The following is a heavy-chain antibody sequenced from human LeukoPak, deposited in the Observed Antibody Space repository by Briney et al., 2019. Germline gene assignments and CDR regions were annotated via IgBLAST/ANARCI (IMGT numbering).Heavy chain of an antibody. CDR1: GYSFTSYW. V-gene: IGHV5-51*01. CDR3: ARPHLIYCTNGVCYPGDDYYFDY. CDR2: IYPGDSDT. D-gene: IGHD2-8*01. J-gene: IGHJ4*02. Sequence: GASLQISCKGSGYSFTSYWIGWVRPLPGKGLEWMGIIYPGDSDTRYSPSFQGQVTISADKSISTAYLQWSSLKASDTAMYYCARPHLIYCTNGVCYPGDDYYFDYWGQGTLVTVSS.